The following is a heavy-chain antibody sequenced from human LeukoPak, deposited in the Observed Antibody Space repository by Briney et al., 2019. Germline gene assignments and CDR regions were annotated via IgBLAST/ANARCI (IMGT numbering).Heavy chain of an antibody. J-gene: IGHJ4*02. D-gene: IGHD2-8*01. Sequence: GESLKISCKGSGYSFTNYWIGWVRQMPEKGLEWMGIIYPGDSDTRYSPSFQGQVTISADKSISTAYLQWSSLMASDTAMYYCARRRMLDGHHFDYWGQGTLVTVSS. CDR3: ARRRMLDGHHFDY. V-gene: IGHV5-51*01. CDR1: GYSFTNYW. CDR2: IYPGDSDT.